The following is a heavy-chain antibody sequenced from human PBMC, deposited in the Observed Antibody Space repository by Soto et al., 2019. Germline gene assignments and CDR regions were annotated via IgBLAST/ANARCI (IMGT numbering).Heavy chain of an antibody. D-gene: IGHD1-26*01. CDR2: ISYDGGNR. CDR1: GFMFSSYG. V-gene: IGHV3-30*18. CDR3: AKSEAVGKHHDY. J-gene: IGHJ4*02. Sequence: QVHLVESGGGVVQPGRSLRLSCAASGFMFSSYGMHWVRQAPGKGLEWVAVISYDGGNRYYADSVEGRFTISRDNSKNTLDLQMNSLRAEDTAVYHCAKSEAVGKHHDYWGQGTLVTVSS.